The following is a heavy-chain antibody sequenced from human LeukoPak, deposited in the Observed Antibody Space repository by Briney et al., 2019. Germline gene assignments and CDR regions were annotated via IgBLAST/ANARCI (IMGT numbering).Heavy chain of an antibody. V-gene: IGHV1-69*05. CDR1: GGTFSSYA. J-gene: IGHJ4*02. Sequence: SVKVSCKASGGTFSSYAISWVRQAPGQGLEWMGRIIPIFGTANYAQKFQGRVTITTDESTSTAYMELSSLRSEDTAVYYCARADSSGSYFDYWGQGTLVTVSS. CDR2: IIPIFGTA. D-gene: IGHD6-19*01. CDR3: ARADSSGSYFDY.